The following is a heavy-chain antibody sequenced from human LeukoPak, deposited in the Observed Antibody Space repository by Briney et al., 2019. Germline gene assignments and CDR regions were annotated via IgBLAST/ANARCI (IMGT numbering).Heavy chain of an antibody. CDR1: GYTFTGYY. J-gene: IGHJ5*02. CDR3: ARVPAAANWFDP. V-gene: IGHV1-2*06. Sequence: ASVKVSCKASGYTFTGYYMHWVRQAPGQGLEWMGRINPNSGGTNYAQKFQGRVTMTRDTSISTAYTELSRLRSDDTAVYYCARVPAAANWFDPWGQGTLVTVSS. D-gene: IGHD2-2*01. CDR2: INPNSGGT.